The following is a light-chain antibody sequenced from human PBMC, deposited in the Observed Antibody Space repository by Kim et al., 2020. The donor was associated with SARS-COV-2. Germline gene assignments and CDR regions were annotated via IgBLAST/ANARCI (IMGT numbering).Light chain of an antibody. CDR2: DVT. CDR1: SSDVGGSNS. J-gene: IGLJ3*02. Sequence: GQSAAISCTGTSSDVGGSNSVSWYQQHPGKAPKLMIYDVTKRPSGVPDHFSGSKSGNTASLTISGLQAEDEADYYCCSSAGSFTWVFGGGTQLTVL. V-gene: IGLV2-11*01. CDR3: CSSAGSFTWV.